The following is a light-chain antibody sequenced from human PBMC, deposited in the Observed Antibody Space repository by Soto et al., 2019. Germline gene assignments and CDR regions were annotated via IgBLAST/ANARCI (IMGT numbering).Light chain of an antibody. CDR3: QSYDSSLSGWV. V-gene: IGLV1-40*01. CDR2: GNS. CDR1: SSNIGAGYD. J-gene: IGLJ3*02. Sequence: QSVLTQPPSVSGAPGQRVTISCTESSSNIGAGYDVHWYQQLPGTAPKLLIYGNSNRPSAVPDRFSGSKSGTSASLAITGLQAEDEADYYCQSYDSSLSGWVFGGGTKLTVL.